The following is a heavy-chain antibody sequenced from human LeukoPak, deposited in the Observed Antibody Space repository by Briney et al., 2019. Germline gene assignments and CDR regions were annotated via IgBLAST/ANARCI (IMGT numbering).Heavy chain of an antibody. V-gene: IGHV4-39*01. Sequence: PSETLSLTCSVSGDSVSRSDSYWDWIRQPPGKGLEWIGTIYYSGRTYYSPSLTSRVTMSVDPSNNQFSLNLRSVTAADTALYYCARRRYYDGSGYLEWGQGTLLSVSS. J-gene: IGHJ1*01. D-gene: IGHD3-22*01. CDR1: GDSVSRSDSY. CDR3: ARRRYYDGSGYLE. CDR2: IYYSGRT.